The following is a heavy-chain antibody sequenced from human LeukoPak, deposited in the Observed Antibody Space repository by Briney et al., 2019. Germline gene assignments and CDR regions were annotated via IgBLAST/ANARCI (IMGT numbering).Heavy chain of an antibody. V-gene: IGHV4-34*01. CDR2: INHSGST. J-gene: IGHJ6*02. CDR3: ARSRRRMDV. CDR1: GGSFSGYY. Sequence: SETLSLTCAVYGGSFSGYYWSWIRQPPGKGLEWIGEINHSGSTNYNPSLKSRVTISVDTSKNQLSLKLSSVTAADTAAYYCARSRRRMDVWGQGTTVTVSS.